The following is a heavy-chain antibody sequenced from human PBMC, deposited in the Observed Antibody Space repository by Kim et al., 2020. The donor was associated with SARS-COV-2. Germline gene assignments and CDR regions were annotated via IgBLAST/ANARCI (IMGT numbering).Heavy chain of an antibody. J-gene: IGHJ5*02. V-gene: IGHV3-30*18. CDR3: AKDLDWYGYNYSNWFDP. CDR1: GFTFSSYG. D-gene: IGHD5-12*01. CDR2: ISYDGSNK. Sequence: GGSLRLSCAASGFTFSSYGMHWVRQAPGKGLEWVAVISYDGSNKYYADSVKGRFTISRDNSKNTLYLQMNSLRAEDTAVYYCAKDLDWYGYNYSNWFDPWGQGTLVTVSS.